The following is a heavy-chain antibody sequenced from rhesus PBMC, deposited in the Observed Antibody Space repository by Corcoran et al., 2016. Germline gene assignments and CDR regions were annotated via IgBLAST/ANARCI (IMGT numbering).Heavy chain of an antibody. CDR1: GGSISGYY. CDR2: IDGNSAGT. V-gene: IGHV4-81*01. J-gene: IGHJ4*01. Sequence: QVQLQESGPGLVKPSETLSLTRTVSGGSISGYYWSWIHQPPGKGLEWIGNIDGNSAGTNYHPSLKSRVTISKDTSKNQFSLKLSSVTAADTAVYYCASRGNYRLDYWGQGVLVTVSS. CDR3: ASRGNYRLDY. D-gene: IGHD4-17*01.